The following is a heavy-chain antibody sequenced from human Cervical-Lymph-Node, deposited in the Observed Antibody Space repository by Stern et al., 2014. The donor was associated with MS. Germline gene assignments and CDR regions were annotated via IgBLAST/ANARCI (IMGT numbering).Heavy chain of an antibody. V-gene: IGHV1-18*01. Sequence: VQLVQSGAEVKKPGASVKVSCKASGYTFTSYGISWVRQVPGQGLEWMGWISAYNGNTNYAQKLQGRVTMTTDTSTSTAYMELRSLRSDDTAVYYCASSNYYDSSGYEPLDYWGQGTLVTVSS. J-gene: IGHJ4*02. CDR3: ASSNYYDSSGYEPLDY. D-gene: IGHD3-22*01. CDR1: GYTFTSYG. CDR2: ISAYNGNT.